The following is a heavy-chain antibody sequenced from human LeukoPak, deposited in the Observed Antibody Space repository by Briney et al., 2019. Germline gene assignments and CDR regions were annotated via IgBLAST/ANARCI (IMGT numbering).Heavy chain of an antibody. J-gene: IGHJ5*02. D-gene: IGHD3-9*01. CDR1: GYIFTGYY. CDR3: ARGYDILTGDWFDP. V-gene: IGHV1-2*02. Sequence: ASVKVSCKASGYIFTGYYMHWVRQAPGQGLEWMGWINPNSGGTNYAQKFQGRVTMTRDTSISTAYMELSRLRSDDTAVYYCARGYDILTGDWFDPWGQGTLVTVSS. CDR2: INPNSGGT.